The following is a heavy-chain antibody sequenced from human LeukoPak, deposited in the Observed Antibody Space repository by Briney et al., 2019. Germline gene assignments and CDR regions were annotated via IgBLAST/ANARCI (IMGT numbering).Heavy chain of an antibody. CDR2: IYYSGST. J-gene: IGHJ3*02. V-gene: IGHV4-59*01. CDR1: GGSISSYY. Sequence: SETLSHTCTVSGGSISSYYWSWIRQPPGKGLEWIGYIYYSGSTNYNPSLKSRVTISVDTSKNQFSLKLSSVTAADTAVYYCARGDYSSGWWEDRNAFDIWGQGTMVTVSS. CDR3: ARGDYSSGWWEDRNAFDI. D-gene: IGHD6-19*01.